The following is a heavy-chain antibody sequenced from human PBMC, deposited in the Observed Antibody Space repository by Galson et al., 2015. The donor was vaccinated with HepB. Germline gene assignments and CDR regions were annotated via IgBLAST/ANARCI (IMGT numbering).Heavy chain of an antibody. D-gene: IGHD2-2*01. Sequence: SLRLSCAASGFTFSSYAMSWVRQAPGKGLVWVSSISDSGDTSYYADSVKGRFTISRDNSKNTLFLQMNSLRAEDTAIYFCAKDTYPQPNYYFNSWGQGTLVTVSS. CDR2: ISDSGDTS. J-gene: IGHJ4*02. CDR3: AKDTYPQPNYYFNS. CDR1: GFTFSSYA. V-gene: IGHV3-23*01.